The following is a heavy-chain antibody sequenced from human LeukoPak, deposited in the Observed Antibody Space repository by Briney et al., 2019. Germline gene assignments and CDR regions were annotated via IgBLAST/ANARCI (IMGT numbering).Heavy chain of an antibody. CDR3: AKDLGYCSSTSCRPPLQPLDY. Sequence: PGGSLRLSCAASGFTFSSYAVSWVRQAPGKGLAWVSAISDSGGSTQYADSVKGRFIISRDNSKNTLYLQMNSLRAEDTAVYYCAKDLGYCSSTSCRPPLQPLDYWGQGTLVTVSS. J-gene: IGHJ4*02. D-gene: IGHD2-2*01. V-gene: IGHV3-23*01. CDR2: ISDSGGST. CDR1: GFTFSSYA.